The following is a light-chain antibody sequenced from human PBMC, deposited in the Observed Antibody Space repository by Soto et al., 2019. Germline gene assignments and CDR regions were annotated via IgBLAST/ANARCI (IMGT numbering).Light chain of an antibody. V-gene: IGKV1-39*01. J-gene: IGKJ3*01. Sequence: DIQMTQSPSSLSASVGDRVTITCRASQSISSYLNWYQQKPGKAPKHLIYSASSLQSGVPSRFSGSGSGTDFTLTISSLQPEDFATYYCRQSYSTPRTFGPGTKVDIK. CDR1: QSISSY. CDR2: SAS. CDR3: RQSYSTPRT.